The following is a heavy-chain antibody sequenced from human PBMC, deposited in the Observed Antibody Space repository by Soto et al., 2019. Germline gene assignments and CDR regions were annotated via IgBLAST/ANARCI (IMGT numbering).Heavy chain of an antibody. CDR1: GDSVSRNTAT. D-gene: IGHD3-16*01. Sequence: QVQMQQSGPGLVKPSQTLSLTCAISGDSVSRNTATWNWIRQSPSRGLEWLGRTYYRSKWYNDYAVSVKSRITINADTSKNQFSLEVNSVTPEDTAVYYCARGSLRGGNWYFDLWGRGTLVTVSS. J-gene: IGHJ2*01. CDR2: TYYRSKWYN. CDR3: ARGSLRGGNWYFDL. V-gene: IGHV6-1*01.